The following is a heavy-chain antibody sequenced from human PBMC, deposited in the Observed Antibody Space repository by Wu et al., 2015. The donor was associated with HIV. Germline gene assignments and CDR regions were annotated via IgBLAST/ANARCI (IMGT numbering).Heavy chain of an antibody. D-gene: IGHD3-16*01. V-gene: IGHV1-69*05. Sequence: QVQLVQSGAEVKKPGSLVKVSCKASGGTFRSHGISWVRQAPGQGLEWMGGIIPIFGTSDYAQKFQGRVTLSTDESTSTAYMELRSLKSEDTAIYYCAREKLPDVMSEHFYYGVDVWGQGTTVIVSA. CDR3: AREKLPDVMSEHFYYGVDV. CDR1: GGTFRSHG. J-gene: IGHJ6*01. CDR2: IIPIFGTS.